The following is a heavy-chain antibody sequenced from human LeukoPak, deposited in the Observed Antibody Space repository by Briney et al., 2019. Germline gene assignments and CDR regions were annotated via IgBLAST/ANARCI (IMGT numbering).Heavy chain of an antibody. CDR1: GGSISSSSYY. D-gene: IGHD3-22*01. CDR3: ASGRITMIVVDAFDI. CDR2: IYYSGST. J-gene: IGHJ3*02. Sequence: RPSETLSLTCTVSGGSISSSSYYWGWIRQPPGKGLEWIGSIYYSGSTYYNPSLKSRVTISVDTSKNQFSLKLSSVTAADTAVYYCASGRITMIVVDAFDIWGQGTMITVSS. V-gene: IGHV4-39*01.